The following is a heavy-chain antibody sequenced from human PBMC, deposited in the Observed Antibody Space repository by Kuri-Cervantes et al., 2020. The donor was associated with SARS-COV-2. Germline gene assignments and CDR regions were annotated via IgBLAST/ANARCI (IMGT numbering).Heavy chain of an antibody. CDR2: IKQDGSEK. CDR1: GFTFSSYC. J-gene: IGHJ4*02. D-gene: IGHD3-10*01. Sequence: GESLKISCAASGFTFSSYCMSWVRQAPGKGLEWVANIKQDGSEKYYVDSVKGRFTISRDNAKNSLYMQMNSLRAEETAVYYCARDRSFTPDYWGQGTLVTVSS. CDR3: ARDRSFTPDY. V-gene: IGHV3-7*01.